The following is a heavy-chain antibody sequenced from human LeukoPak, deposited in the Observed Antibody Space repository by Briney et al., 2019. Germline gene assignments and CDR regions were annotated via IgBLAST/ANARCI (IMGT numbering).Heavy chain of an antibody. J-gene: IGHJ4*02. CDR3: ARGVLGVIPIDY. CDR2: IYGDDNA. CDR1: GFTFSSYW. V-gene: IGHV3-53*01. D-gene: IGHD2-8*02. Sequence: GGSLRLSCAASGFTFSSYWMSWVRQAPGKGLQWVSFIYGDDNAFYADSVKGRFTISRDNSNNTLYLQMNSLRAEDTAVYYCARGVLGVIPIDYWGQGALVTVSS.